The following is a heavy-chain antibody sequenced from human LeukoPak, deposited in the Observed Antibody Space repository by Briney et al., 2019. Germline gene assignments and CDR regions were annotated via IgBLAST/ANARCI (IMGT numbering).Heavy chain of an antibody. V-gene: IGHV3-21*01. D-gene: IGHD1-26*01. Sequence: GGSLRLSCAASGFTFSTYNMNWVRQAPGKGLEWVSSISSSSNYIYYADSVKGRFTISRDNAKNSLYLQMNSLRAEDTDVYYCARDVGASAPDAFDIWGQGTMVTDSS. CDR2: ISSSSNYI. CDR3: ARDVGASAPDAFDI. CDR1: GFTFSTYN. J-gene: IGHJ3*02.